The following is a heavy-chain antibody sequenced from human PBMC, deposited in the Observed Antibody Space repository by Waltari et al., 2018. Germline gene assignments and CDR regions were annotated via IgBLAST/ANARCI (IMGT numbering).Heavy chain of an antibody. D-gene: IGHD3-10*01. CDR1: GYTLTSYA. Sequence: QVQLVQSGAAVTKPGASVKVSCKASGYTLTSYAMHWVRQAPGQRLEWMGWINAGNGNTKYSQKFQGKVTITRDTSASTAYMELSSLRSEDTAVYYCARPITQNAFDIWGQGTMVTVSS. CDR3: ARPITQNAFDI. J-gene: IGHJ3*02. CDR2: INAGNGNT. V-gene: IGHV1-3*01.